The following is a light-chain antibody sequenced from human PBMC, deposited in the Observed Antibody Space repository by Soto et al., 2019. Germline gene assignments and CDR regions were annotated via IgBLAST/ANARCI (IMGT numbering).Light chain of an antibody. Sequence: EIVMTQSPVTLSVSPGERATLSCRASQSVSSNLAWYQQKPGQAPRLLIYGASTRATGIPARFSGSGSETEFTLIISRLQSEDFAVYYCQQYNNWPPWTFGQGTKVEIK. CDR2: GAS. V-gene: IGKV3-15*01. J-gene: IGKJ1*01. CDR3: QQYNNWPPWT. CDR1: QSVSSN.